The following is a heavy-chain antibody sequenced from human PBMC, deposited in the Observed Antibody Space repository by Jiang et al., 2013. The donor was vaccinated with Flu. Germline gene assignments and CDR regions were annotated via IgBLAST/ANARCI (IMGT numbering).Heavy chain of an antibody. CDR3: ARVRRGTYYEKWFDS. CDR2: IDWDGDE. V-gene: IGHV2-70*11. D-gene: IGHD1-26*01. J-gene: IGHJ5*01. CDR1: GFSLSTSGMC. Sequence: KPTQTLTLTCTFSGFSLSTSGMCVSWIRQPPGKALEWLARIDWDGDEYYSTSRRTRLTISKDTSKNQVVLRMTNMDPMDTATYYCARVRRGTYYEKWFDSWGQGTLVTVSS.